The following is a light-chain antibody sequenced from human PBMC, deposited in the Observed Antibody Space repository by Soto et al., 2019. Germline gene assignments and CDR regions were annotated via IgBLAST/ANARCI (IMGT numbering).Light chain of an antibody. CDR3: ATWDDSLNGVV. V-gene: IGLV1-44*01. Sequence: QSVLTQPPSASGTPGQRVTISCSGSSSNIGSKTVNWYQQLPGTAPKLLIYSNNQRPSGVPDLFSGSKSGTSASLDISGLQSEDEADYYCATWDDSLNGVVFGGGTKLTVL. CDR1: SSNIGSKT. CDR2: SNN. J-gene: IGLJ2*01.